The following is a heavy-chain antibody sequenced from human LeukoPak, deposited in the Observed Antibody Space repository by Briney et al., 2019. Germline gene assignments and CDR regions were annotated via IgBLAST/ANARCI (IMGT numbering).Heavy chain of an antibody. CDR1: GDSISSSHW. V-gene: IGHV4-4*02. CDR3: ARGNGWSLGYFDL. D-gene: IGHD6-19*01. Sequence: AVTLSLTCAVSGDSISSSHWWSWVRQPPGKGLEWIGETYHSGSTNYNPSLKSRITISVDKPKNHFSLNLSSVTAADTAVYYCARGNGWSLGYFDLWGRGTLVTVS. CDR2: TYHSGST. J-gene: IGHJ2*01.